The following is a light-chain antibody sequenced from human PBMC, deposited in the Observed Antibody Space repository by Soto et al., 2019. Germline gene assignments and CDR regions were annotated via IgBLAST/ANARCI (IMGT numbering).Light chain of an antibody. CDR2: EVT. V-gene: IGLV2-23*02. J-gene: IGLJ1*01. Sequence: QSVLTQPASVSGSPGQSVTISCSGSDIGNYNLVSWYQHLPGRAPKLLIFEVTMRPSGISDRFSGSKSASTASLTISGLQAEDEGDYYCASYAGSRTYVFGSGTKVTAL. CDR1: SDIGNYNL. CDR3: ASYAGSRTYV.